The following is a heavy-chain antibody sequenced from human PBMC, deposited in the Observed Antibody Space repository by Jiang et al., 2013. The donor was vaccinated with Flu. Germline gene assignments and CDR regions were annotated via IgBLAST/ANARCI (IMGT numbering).Heavy chain of an antibody. CDR3: ARDYDFWTTGGGLDV. V-gene: IGHV4-59*01. CDR1: SIGSYY. J-gene: IGHJ6*02. Sequence: SIGSYYWSWIRQPPGKGLEWIGHVYYSGSTKYNSSLKSRVTISVDTSKNQFSLKLSSVTAADTAVYYCARDYDFWTTGGGLDVWGQGATVTVSS. D-gene: IGHD3-3*01. CDR2: VYYSGST.